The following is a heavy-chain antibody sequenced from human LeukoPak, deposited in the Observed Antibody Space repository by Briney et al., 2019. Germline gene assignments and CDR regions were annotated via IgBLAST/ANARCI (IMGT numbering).Heavy chain of an antibody. CDR3: AKDRSKNYDILTGYYW. V-gene: IGHV3-23*01. J-gene: IGHJ4*02. Sequence: GGSLRLSCAASGFTFSSYGMHWVRQAPGKGLEWVSAISGSGGSTYYADSVKGRFTISRDNSKNTLYLQMNSLRAEDTAVYYCAKDRSKNYDILTGYYWWGQGTLVTVSS. CDR1: GFTFSSYG. D-gene: IGHD3-9*01. CDR2: ISGSGGST.